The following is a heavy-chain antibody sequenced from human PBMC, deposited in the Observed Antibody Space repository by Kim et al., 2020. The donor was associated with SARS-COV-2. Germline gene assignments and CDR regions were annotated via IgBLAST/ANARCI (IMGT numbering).Heavy chain of an antibody. Sequence: SETLSLTCTVSGGSISGSSYSWGWIRQPPGKGLEWIGTVYYSGSTYYNPSLKSRVTISVDTSKNQFSLKLSSVTAADTAVYYCARYALTGRSWDNWFDPWGQGTLVTVSS. CDR2: VYYSGST. V-gene: IGHV4-39*01. J-gene: IGHJ5*02. CDR3: ARYALTGRSWDNWFDP. CDR1: GGSISGSSYS. D-gene: IGHD2-15*01.